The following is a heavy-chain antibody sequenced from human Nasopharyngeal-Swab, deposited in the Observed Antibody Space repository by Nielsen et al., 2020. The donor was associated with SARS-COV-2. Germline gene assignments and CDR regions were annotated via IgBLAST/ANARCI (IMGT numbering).Heavy chain of an antibody. J-gene: IGHJ4*02. CDR3: AREVVGGLVDS. V-gene: IGHV4-59*12. CDR2: SYYSGIT. D-gene: IGHD1-26*01. CDR1: GGSISSYY. Sequence: GSLTLSCTLSGGSISSYYWRWIRQSPGQALAWIGYSYYSGITNYNPSLKTRVTILIDTSKNQFSLKLNSVTAADTAVYYCAREVVGGLVDSWGQGTLVTVSS.